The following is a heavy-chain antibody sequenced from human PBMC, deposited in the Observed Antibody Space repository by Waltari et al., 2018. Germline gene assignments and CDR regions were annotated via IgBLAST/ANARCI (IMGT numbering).Heavy chain of an antibody. J-gene: IGHJ6*02. CDR1: GYPFPGSY. V-gene: IGHV1-2*06. Sequence: QVQLVQSGAAVKKPGASVTVSCQAPGYPFPGSYMHWVRQAPGQGLEWMGRINPNSGGTNYAQKFQGRVTMTRDTSISTAYMELSRLRSDDTAVYYCARARHGSGSYDGMDVWGQGTTVTVSS. D-gene: IGHD3-10*01. CDR3: ARARHGSGSYDGMDV. CDR2: INPNSGGT.